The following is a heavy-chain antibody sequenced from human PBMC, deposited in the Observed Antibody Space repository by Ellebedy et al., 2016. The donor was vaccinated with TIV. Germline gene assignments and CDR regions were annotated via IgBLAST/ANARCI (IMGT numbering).Heavy chain of an antibody. Sequence: GESLKISCAASEFTFSSYAMNWVRQAPGKGLEWVSSISSSSDYIYYADSVKGRFTISRDNAKNSLFLQMNSLRAEDTAVYYCAVGSTISCSSCYFDYWGQGALVTVSS. CDR3: AVGSTISCSSCYFDY. V-gene: IGHV3-21*01. J-gene: IGHJ4*02. CDR1: EFTFSSYA. CDR2: ISSSSDYI. D-gene: IGHD2-2*01.